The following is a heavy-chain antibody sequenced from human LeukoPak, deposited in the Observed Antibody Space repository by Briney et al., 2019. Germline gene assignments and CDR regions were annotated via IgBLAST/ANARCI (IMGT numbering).Heavy chain of an antibody. CDR3: ARVWGDFHPFDP. Sequence: PGGSLRLSCAASGFTFSSYSMNWVRQAPGKGLEWVSSISSSSSYIYYADSVKGRFTISRDNAKNSLYLQMNSLRAEDTAVYYCARVWGDFHPFDPWGQGTLVTVSS. CDR2: ISSSSSYI. CDR1: GFTFSSYS. D-gene: IGHD2-21*02. V-gene: IGHV3-21*01. J-gene: IGHJ5*02.